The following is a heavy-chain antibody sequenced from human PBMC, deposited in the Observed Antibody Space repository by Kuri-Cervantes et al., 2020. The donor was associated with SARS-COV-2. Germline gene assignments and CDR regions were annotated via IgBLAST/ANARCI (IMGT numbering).Heavy chain of an antibody. CDR3: ARQLETTMLYYFDY. D-gene: IGHD3-10*02. Sequence: SVKVSCKASGGTFSSYAISWVLQAPGQGLEWMGRIIPIFGIANYAQKFQGRVTITADNSTSTAYMKLSSLRSEDIAVYYCARQLETTMLYYFDYWGQGTLVTVSS. CDR1: GGTFSSYA. J-gene: IGHJ4*02. V-gene: IGHV1-69*04. CDR2: IIPIFGIA.